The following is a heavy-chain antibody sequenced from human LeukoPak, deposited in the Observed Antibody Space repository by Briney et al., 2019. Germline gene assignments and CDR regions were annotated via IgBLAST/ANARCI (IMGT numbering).Heavy chain of an antibody. CDR2: ISGSGGST. J-gene: IGHJ3*02. V-gene: IGHV3-23*01. D-gene: IGHD3-22*01. CDR1: GFTFSSYA. CDR3: AKDYYDYTGAFDI. Sequence: PGESLRLSCAASGFTFSSYAMSWVRRAPGKGLKWVSAISGSGGSTYYADSVKGRFTISRDNSKNTLYLQMNSLRAEDTAVYYCAKDYYDYTGAFDIWGQGTMVTVSS.